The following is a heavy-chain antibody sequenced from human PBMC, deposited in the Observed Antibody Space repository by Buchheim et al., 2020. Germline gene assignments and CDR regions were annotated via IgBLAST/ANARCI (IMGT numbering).Heavy chain of an antibody. V-gene: IGHV5-10-1*03. Sequence: EVQLVQSGAEVKKPGESLRISCQASGYNFATYWISWVRQMSGKDLEWLGRIDPSDSYTQYSPSFRGHVTISVDKFSTTAYLQWSSLKASDTAMYYCARQGLGASSSHYCAMDVWGQGTT. J-gene: IGHJ6*02. CDR2: IDPSDSYT. CDR1: GYNFATYW. CDR3: ARQGLGASSSHYCAMDV. D-gene: IGHD6-6*01.